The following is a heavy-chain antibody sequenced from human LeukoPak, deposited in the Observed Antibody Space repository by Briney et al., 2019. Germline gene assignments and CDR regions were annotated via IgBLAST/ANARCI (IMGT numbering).Heavy chain of an antibody. V-gene: IGHV4-4*07. CDR2: IYTSGST. CDR1: GGSISSYY. CDR3: ARVGSGYFQADY. D-gene: IGHD3-22*01. Sequence: SETLSLTCTVSGGSISSYYWSWIRQSAGKGLEWIGRIYTSGSTNYNPSLKSRVTISVDTSKNQFSLKLSSVTTADTAVYYCARVGSGYFQADYWGQGTLVTVSS. J-gene: IGHJ4*02.